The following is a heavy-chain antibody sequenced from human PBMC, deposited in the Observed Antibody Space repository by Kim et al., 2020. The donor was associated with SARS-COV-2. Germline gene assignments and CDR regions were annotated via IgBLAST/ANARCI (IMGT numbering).Heavy chain of an antibody. Sequence: GGSLRLSCAASGFTFSTYSMDWVRQAPGKGLEWVSSISSSSSYIYYGDSVKGRFTISRDNAKNSLYLQMNSLRAEDTAVYYCARDRREYSSSGGRYYYCYGMDVWGQGTTVTVSS. D-gene: IGHD6-13*01. CDR2: ISSSSSYI. V-gene: IGHV3-21*01. J-gene: IGHJ6*02. CDR1: GFTFSTYS. CDR3: ARDRREYSSSGGRYYYCYGMDV.